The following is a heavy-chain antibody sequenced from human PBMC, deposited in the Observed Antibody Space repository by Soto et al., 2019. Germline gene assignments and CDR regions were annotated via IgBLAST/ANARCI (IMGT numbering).Heavy chain of an antibody. D-gene: IGHD3-3*01. CDR3: MLGSGWKDVYY. J-gene: IGHJ4*01. CDR1: GVSITSSSYY. V-gene: IGHV4-39*01. Sequence: QLQLQESGPGLVKPSETLSLTCTVAGVSITSSSYYWGWIRKPPGKGLEWIGSIYSSGSTYYNTSLKSRGTISVDTAKNQFSLKLSSVTAADTAVYYCMLGSGWKDVYYWGHGTLFTVSS. CDR2: IYSSGST.